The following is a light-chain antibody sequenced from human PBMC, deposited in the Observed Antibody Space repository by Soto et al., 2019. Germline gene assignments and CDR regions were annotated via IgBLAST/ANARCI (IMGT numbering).Light chain of an antibody. Sequence: EIVLTQSPGTLSLSPGERATLSCRAGQSVSSSYLAWYQQKPGQAPRLLIYGAYSRATGIQDRFFGSGSGTDFTLTIKRLEPEDFAVYYCKQYANSPITFGQGTRLEIK. J-gene: IGKJ5*01. CDR2: GAY. V-gene: IGKV3-20*01. CDR1: QSVSSSY. CDR3: KQYANSPIT.